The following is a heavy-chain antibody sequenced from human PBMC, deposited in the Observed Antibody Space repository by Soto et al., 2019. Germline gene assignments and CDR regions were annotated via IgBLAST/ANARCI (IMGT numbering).Heavy chain of an antibody. Sequence: GASVKVSCKASGGTFSSYAISWVRQAPGQGLEWMGGIIPIFGTANYAQKFQGRVTITADESTSTAYMELSSLRSEDTAVYYCARVAAMVTYYYYGMDVWGQGTTVTVSS. CDR3: ARVAAMVTYYYYGMDV. J-gene: IGHJ6*02. CDR2: IIPIFGTA. D-gene: IGHD5-18*01. V-gene: IGHV1-69*13. CDR1: GGTFSSYA.